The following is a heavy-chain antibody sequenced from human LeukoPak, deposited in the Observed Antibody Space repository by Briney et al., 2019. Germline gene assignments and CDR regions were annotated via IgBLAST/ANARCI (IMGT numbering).Heavy chain of an antibody. D-gene: IGHD2-15*01. V-gene: IGHV1-69*13. CDR3: ATLCCGSYYMDV. CDR2: IIPIFGPA. Sequence: ASVKVSCKASGDTFSNYAINWVRQAPGQGLEWMGGIIPIFGPANYAQKFQGRVTITADESTSTAYMELSSLRSEDTAVYYCATLCCGSYYMDVWGKGTTVTVSS. CDR1: GDTFSNYA. J-gene: IGHJ6*03.